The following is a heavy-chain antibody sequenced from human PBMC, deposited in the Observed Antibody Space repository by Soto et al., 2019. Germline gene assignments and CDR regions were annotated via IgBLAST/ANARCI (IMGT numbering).Heavy chain of an antibody. V-gene: IGHV3-30*18. CDR2: ISYAVILK. J-gene: IGHJ6*02. Sequence: QVHLVESGGGVAQPGRSLRLSCAASGFTFSSYGMHWVRQAPGKGLEWVAIISYAVILKYYADSVKGRFTISRDNSKSALYLQMNSLRPEDTAVYYCAKDFKVSGSYYGSLNYYYGMDVWGQGTTVIVSS. CDR3: AKDFKVSGSYYGSLNYYYGMDV. D-gene: IGHD3-10*01. CDR1: GFTFSSYG.